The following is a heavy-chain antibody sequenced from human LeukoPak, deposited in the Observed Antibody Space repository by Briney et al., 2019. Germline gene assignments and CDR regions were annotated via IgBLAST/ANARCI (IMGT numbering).Heavy chain of an antibody. V-gene: IGHV3-21*01. CDR3: ARENDDYDFWSGYTI. Sequence: PGGSLRLSCAASGFTVSSNYMNWVRQAPGKGLEWVSSISSSSSYIYYADSVKGRFTISRDNAKNSLYLQMNSLRAEDTAVYYCARENDDYDFWSGYTIWGQGTLVTVSS. J-gene: IGHJ4*02. CDR1: GFTVSSNY. CDR2: ISSSSSYI. D-gene: IGHD3-3*01.